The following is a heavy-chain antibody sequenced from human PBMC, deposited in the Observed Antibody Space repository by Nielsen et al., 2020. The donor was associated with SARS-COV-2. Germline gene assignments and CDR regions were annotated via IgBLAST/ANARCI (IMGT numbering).Heavy chain of an antibody. J-gene: IGHJ4*02. V-gene: IGHV3-9*01. CDR2: ISWNSGSI. CDR3: AKDIDCSSTSCFVFDY. D-gene: IGHD2-2*01. CDR1: GLTFDDYA. Sequence: SLKISCAASGLTFDDYAMHWVRQAPGKGLEWVSGISWNSGSIGYADSVKGRFTISRDNAKNSLYLQMNSLRAEDTALYYCAKDIDCSSTSCFVFDYWGQGTLVTVSS.